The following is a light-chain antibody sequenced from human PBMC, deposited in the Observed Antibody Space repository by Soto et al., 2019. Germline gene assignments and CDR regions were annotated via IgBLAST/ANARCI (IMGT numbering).Light chain of an antibody. J-gene: IGKJ1*01. V-gene: IGKV3-20*01. CDR1: QSVGSD. CDR3: QHYDRAPMWK. CDR2: GAS. Sequence: TQSPATLSVSQRAIATLSCRASQSVGSDLVWYRQKPGQAPRLLIYGASNRATGVPDRFSGSGSGTDFTLTISRLDPEDFAVYYCQHYDRAPMWKFGQGNKVDNK.